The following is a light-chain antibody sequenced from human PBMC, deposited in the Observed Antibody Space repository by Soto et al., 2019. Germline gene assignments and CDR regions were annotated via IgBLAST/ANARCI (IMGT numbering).Light chain of an antibody. CDR1: TSDVGRYNY. J-gene: IGLJ1*01. CDR2: DVS. Sequence: QSALTQPASVSGSPGQSISISCTGTTSDVGRYNYVSWYQQHPGKAPKLMIYDVSYRPSWVSNRFSGSKSGITASLTISGLQAEDEADSYCNSFTTSSTYVFGTGTKLTVL. CDR3: NSFTTSSTYV. V-gene: IGLV2-14*03.